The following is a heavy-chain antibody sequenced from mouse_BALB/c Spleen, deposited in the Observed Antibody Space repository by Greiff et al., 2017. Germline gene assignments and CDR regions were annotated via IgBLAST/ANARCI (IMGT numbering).Heavy chain of an antibody. Sequence: QVQLQQSGAELAKPGASVKMSCKASGYTLTSYWMHWVKQRPGQGLEWIGYINPSPGYTEYNQKFKGKATLTADKSSSTAYMQLSSLTSEDSAIYYCAREGDCYYLYAMDYWGQGTSGTVSS. CDR2: INPSPGYT. CDR1: GYTLTSYW. CDR3: AREGDCYYLYAMDY. D-gene: IGHD2-3*01. J-gene: IGHJ4*01. V-gene: IGHV1-7*01.